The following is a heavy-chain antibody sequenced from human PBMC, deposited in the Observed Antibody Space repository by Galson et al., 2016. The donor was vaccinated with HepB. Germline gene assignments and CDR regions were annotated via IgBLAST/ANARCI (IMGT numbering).Heavy chain of an antibody. Sequence: SLRLSCAASGFTFSSYSMNWVRQAPGKGLEWVSSISSSSSYIYYADSVKGRFTISRDNAKNSLYLQMNSLRAEDTAVYYCARSESYYYDSSGYQIDCWGQGTLVTVSS. CDR2: ISSSSSYI. CDR1: GFTFSSYS. J-gene: IGHJ4*02. CDR3: ARSESYYYDSSGYQIDC. V-gene: IGHV3-21*01. D-gene: IGHD3-22*01.